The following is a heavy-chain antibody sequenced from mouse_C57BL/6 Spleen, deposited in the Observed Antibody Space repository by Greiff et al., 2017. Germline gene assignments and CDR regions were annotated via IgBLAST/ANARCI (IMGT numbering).Heavy chain of an antibody. Sequence: QVQLQQSGAELMKPGASVKLSCKATGYTFTGYWIEWVKQRPGHGLEWIGEILPGSGSTNYSEKFKGKATFTADTSSNTAYMQLSSLTTEDFAIYYCAISPCITAVVASDFDYWGQGTTLTVSS. V-gene: IGHV1-9*01. J-gene: IGHJ2*01. CDR3: AISPCITAVVASDFDY. CDR2: ILPGSGST. D-gene: IGHD1-1*01. CDR1: GYTFTGYW.